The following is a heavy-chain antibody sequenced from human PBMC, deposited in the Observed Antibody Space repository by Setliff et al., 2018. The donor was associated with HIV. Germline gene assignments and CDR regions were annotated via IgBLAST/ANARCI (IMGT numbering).Heavy chain of an antibody. CDR2: ISNDGGRE. Sequence: CYWMAWLRQAPGRGLEWAAIISNDGGREYYVDSVKGRFTISRDNAKSSLYLQMDSLRVEDTSVYYCWSGYTSGRWGQGTLVTVSS. CDR3: WSGYTSGR. V-gene: IGHV3-7*01. CDR1: CYW. D-gene: IGHD6-19*01. J-gene: IGHJ4*02.